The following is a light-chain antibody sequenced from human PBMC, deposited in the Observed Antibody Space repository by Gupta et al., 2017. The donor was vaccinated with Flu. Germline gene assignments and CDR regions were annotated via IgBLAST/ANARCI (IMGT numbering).Light chain of an antibody. V-gene: IGKV3-11*01. CDR2: AAS. CDR1: QSVSSY. J-gene: IGKJ4*01. CDR3: QQRSNCPIT. Sequence: EIVLTQSPATLSLSPGERATLSCRASQSVSSYLAWYQQKPGQAPRLLIYAASNRATGIPARFSGSGSGTEFTLTISSLEPEDFAVYYCQQRSNCPITFGRGTKVDIK.